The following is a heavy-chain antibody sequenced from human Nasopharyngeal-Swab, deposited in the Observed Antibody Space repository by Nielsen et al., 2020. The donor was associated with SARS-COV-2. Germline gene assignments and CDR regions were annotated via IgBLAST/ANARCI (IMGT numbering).Heavy chain of an antibody. CDR3: AGEYCSGGSCYPPEGY. D-gene: IGHD2-15*01. Sequence: SVKVSCKASGFTFTSSAVQWVRQARGQRLEWIGWIVVGSGNTNYAQKFQERVTITRDMSTSTAYMELSSLRSEDTAVYYCAGEYCSGGSCYPPEGYWGQGTLVTVSS. V-gene: IGHV1-58*01. J-gene: IGHJ4*02. CDR1: GFTFTSSA. CDR2: IVVGSGNT.